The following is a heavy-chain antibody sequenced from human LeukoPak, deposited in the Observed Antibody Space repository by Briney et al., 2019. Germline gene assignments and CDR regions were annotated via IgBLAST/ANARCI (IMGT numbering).Heavy chain of an antibody. Sequence: GGSLRLSCAASGFTFSSYAMSWVRQAPEKGLEWVSAISGSGGSTYYADSVKGRFTISRDNSKNTLYLQMNSLRAEDTAVYYCAKGYCSSTSCLYFDYWGQGTLVTVSS. CDR3: AKGYCSSTSCLYFDY. CDR2: ISGSGGST. D-gene: IGHD2-2*01. J-gene: IGHJ4*02. CDR1: GFTFSSYA. V-gene: IGHV3-23*01.